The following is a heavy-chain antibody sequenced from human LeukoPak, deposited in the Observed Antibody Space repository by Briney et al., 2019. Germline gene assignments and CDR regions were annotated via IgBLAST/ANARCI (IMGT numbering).Heavy chain of an antibody. J-gene: IGHJ4*02. CDR2: IYYSGST. D-gene: IGHD3-22*01. V-gene: IGHV4-30-4*01. Sequence: SETLSLTCTVSGGSISSGDYYWSWIRQPPGKGLEWIGYIYYSGSTYYNPSLKSRVTISVDTSKNQFSLKLSSVTAADTAVYYCARFPTSHYYDSSGYYSFDYWGQGTLVTVSS. CDR1: GGSISSGDYY. CDR3: ARFPTSHYYDSSGYYSFDY.